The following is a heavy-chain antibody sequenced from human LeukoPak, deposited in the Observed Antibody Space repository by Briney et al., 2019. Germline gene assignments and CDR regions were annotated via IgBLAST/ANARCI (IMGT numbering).Heavy chain of an antibody. CDR2: TNPGGST. V-gene: IGHV4-34*01. CDR3: ARGVADCSGGSCSQNWFDP. J-gene: IGHJ5*02. Sequence: SETLSLTCAVYGGSFSGYYWSWIRQPPGKGLEWIGETNPGGSTNYNPSFESRVTISVDTSKDQFSLKLSSVTAADTAVYYCARGVADCSGGSCSQNWFDPWGQGNLVTVSS. CDR1: GGSFSGYY. D-gene: IGHD2-15*01.